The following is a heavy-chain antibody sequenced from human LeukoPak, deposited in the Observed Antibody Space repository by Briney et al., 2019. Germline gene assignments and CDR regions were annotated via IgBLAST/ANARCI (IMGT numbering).Heavy chain of an antibody. Sequence: ASVKVSCKASGYTFTSYGISWVRQAPGQGLEWMGWIIPILGIANYAQKFQGRVTITADKSTSTAYMELSSLRSEDTAVYYCARDRGIAAAGLRPLDYWGQGTLVTVSS. CDR1: GYTFTSYG. CDR2: IIPILGIA. CDR3: ARDRGIAAAGLRPLDY. V-gene: IGHV1-69*10. J-gene: IGHJ4*02. D-gene: IGHD6-13*01.